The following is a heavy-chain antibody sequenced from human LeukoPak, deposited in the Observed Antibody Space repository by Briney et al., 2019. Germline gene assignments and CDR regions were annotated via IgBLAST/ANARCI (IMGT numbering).Heavy chain of an antibody. D-gene: IGHD6-13*01. CDR2: IYYSGST. CDR1: GGSISSGGYY. Sequence: SETLSLTCTVSGGSISSGGYYWSWIRQHPGKGLEWIGYIYYSGSTYYNPSLKSRVTISVDTSKNQFSLKLSSVTAADTAVYYCARDRHSSSEGHWFDPWGQGTLVTVSS. V-gene: IGHV4-31*03. J-gene: IGHJ5*02. CDR3: ARDRHSSSEGHWFDP.